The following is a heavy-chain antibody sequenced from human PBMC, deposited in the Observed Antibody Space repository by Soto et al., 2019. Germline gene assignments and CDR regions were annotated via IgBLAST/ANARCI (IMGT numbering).Heavy chain of an antibody. D-gene: IGHD5-12*01. V-gene: IGHV3-66*01. CDR1: GFTVSSNY. J-gene: IGHJ4*02. CDR3: ARWPQSGGLDY. Sequence: GGSLRLSCAASGFTVSSNYMSWVRQAPGKGLEWVSVIYSGGTTYYADSVKGRFTISRDNSKNTLYLQRNSLRVEDTAVYYCARWPQSGGLDYWGQGTLVTVSS. CDR2: IYSGGTT.